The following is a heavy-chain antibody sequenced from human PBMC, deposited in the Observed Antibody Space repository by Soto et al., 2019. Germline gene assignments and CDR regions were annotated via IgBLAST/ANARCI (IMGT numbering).Heavy chain of an antibody. CDR1: GGSFSGYY. Sequence: TSETLSLTCAVYGGSFSGYYWSWIRQPPGKGLEWIGEINHSGSTNYNPSLKSRVTISVDTSKNQFSLKLSSVTAADTAVYYCASCITGTTDYYYGMDVWGHGTTVTVSS. CDR2: INHSGST. CDR3: ASCITGTTDYYYGMDV. J-gene: IGHJ6*02. V-gene: IGHV4-34*01. D-gene: IGHD1-20*01.